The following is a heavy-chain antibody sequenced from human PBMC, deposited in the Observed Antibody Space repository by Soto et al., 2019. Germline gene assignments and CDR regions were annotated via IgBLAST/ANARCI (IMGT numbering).Heavy chain of an antibody. D-gene: IGHD5-18*01. V-gene: IGHV4-4*02. CDR3: AIQHQLLQDY. Sequence: QVQLQESGPGLVKPSGTLSLTCAVSGGSISSSNWWSWVRQPPGKGLEWIGEIYHNGSTKYTPSLTSRFTISVYKSKNHFSLHLSSVTAVDMAVYYGAIQHQLLQDYWGEGTLVSVSS. CDR2: IYHNGST. J-gene: IGHJ4*02. CDR1: GGSISSSNW.